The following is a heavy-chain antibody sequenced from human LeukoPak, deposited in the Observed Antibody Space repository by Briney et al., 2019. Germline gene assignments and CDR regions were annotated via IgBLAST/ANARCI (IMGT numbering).Heavy chain of an antibody. CDR3: AKRWARGGYDSYYYYGMDV. J-gene: IGHJ6*04. V-gene: IGHV3-23*01. CDR2: ISGSGGST. Sequence: PGGSLGLSCAASGFTFSSYAMSWVRQAPGKGLEWVSAISGSGGSTYYADSVKGRFTISRDNSKNTLYLQMNSLRAEDTAVYYCAKRWARGGYDSYYYYGMDVWGKGTTVTVSS. D-gene: IGHD5-12*01. CDR1: GFTFSSYA.